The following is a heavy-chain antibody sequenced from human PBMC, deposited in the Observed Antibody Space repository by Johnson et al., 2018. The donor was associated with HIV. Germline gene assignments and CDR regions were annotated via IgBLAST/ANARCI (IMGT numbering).Heavy chain of an antibody. Sequence: VQLVESGGGLVQPGRSLRLSCAASGFTLSLFAMHWVRQAPGKGLEYVSGINSDGGTTEYVNSVKGRFTISRDNSKNTLYLQMSSLRTDDTAIYFCASGDDDGFWGQGTMVTVSS. J-gene: IGHJ3*01. D-gene: IGHD5-12*01. CDR2: INSDGGTT. CDR1: GFTLSLFA. CDR3: ASGDDDGF. V-gene: IGHV3-64*01.